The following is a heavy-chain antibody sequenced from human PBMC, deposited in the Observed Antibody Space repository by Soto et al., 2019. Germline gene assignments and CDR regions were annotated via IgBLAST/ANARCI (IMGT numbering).Heavy chain of an antibody. CDR1: GFTFSSHS. CDR2: ISSSSNSI. CDR3: ARDLPLARWVGGMDV. J-gene: IGHJ6*02. V-gene: IGHV3-48*02. D-gene: IGHD1-26*01. Sequence: PGGSLRLSCAASGFTFSSHSMNWVRQAPGKGLEWVSYISSSSNSIYYADSVKGRFTISRDNAKNSLFLQMNSLRDEDTAVYYCARDLPLARWVGGMDVWGQGTTVTVS.